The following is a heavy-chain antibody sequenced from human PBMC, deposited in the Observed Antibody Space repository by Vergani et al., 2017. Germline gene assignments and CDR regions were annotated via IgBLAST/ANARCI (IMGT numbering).Heavy chain of an antibody. D-gene: IGHD1-1*01. CDR3: ATKSCGTPGCQIGYFRE. J-gene: IGHJ1*01. V-gene: IGHV3-30*03. CDR2: ISYDGTQK. CDR1: GFTSSYYG. Sequence: QVHLVESGGGVVQPGRSLRLSCVVSGFTSSYYGMHWVRQAPGKGLEWVAVISYDGTQKYYADSVKGRFTISRDNSKSTLYLQVNSLRTEDTAVYYCATKSCGTPGCQIGYFREWGQGTLVTVSS.